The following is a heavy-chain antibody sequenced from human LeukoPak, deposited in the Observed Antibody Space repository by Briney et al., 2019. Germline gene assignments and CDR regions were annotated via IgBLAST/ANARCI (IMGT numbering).Heavy chain of an antibody. D-gene: IGHD1-14*01. J-gene: IGHJ5*02. Sequence: KPSETLSLTCTVSGGSISSYYWSWIRQPAGKGLEWIGRIYTSGSTNYNPSLKSRVTMSVDTSKNQFPLKLSSVTAADTAVYYCARLESELSVGYNWFDPWGQGTLVTVSS. V-gene: IGHV4-4*07. CDR1: GGSISSYY. CDR3: ARLESELSVGYNWFDP. CDR2: IYTSGST.